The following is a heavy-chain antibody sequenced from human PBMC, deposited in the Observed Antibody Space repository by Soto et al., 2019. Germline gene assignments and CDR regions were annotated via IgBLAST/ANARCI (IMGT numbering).Heavy chain of an antibody. CDR1: GFSFISYS. CDR2: ITSRDNTI. V-gene: IGHV3-48*02. D-gene: IGHD5-12*01. J-gene: IGHJ6*02. CDR3: ARGEYSGYDVGKYGMDV. Sequence: GGSLRLSCVASGFSFISYSVNWVRQVPGKGLEWVSYITSRDNTIYYTDSVKGRFTISRDNAKNSLYLQMHSLGDDDTAVYYCARGEYSGYDVGKYGMDVWGQGTTVTVS.